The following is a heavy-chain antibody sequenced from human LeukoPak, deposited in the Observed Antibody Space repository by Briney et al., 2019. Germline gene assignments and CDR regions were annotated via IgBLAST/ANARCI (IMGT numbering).Heavy chain of an antibody. V-gene: IGHV4-59*08. Sequence: SETLSLTCTVSGGSISSYYWSWIRQPPGKGLEGIGYIYYSGSTNYNPSLKSRVTISVDTSKNQFSLKLSSVTAADTAVYYCARHNYYDSSGYYGRAFDIWGQGTMVTVSS. CDR3: ARHNYYDSSGYYGRAFDI. D-gene: IGHD3-22*01. CDR2: IYYSGST. J-gene: IGHJ3*02. CDR1: GGSISSYY.